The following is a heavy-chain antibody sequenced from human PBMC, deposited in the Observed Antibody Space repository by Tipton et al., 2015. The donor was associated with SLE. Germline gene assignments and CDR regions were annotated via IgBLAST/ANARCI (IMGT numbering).Heavy chain of an antibody. D-gene: IGHD3-3*01. V-gene: IGHV3-53*01. CDR3: ARGYYDFWSGTNYFDY. J-gene: IGHJ4*02. Sequence: SLRLSCAASGFTFSSYWMSWVRQAPGKGLEWVSVIYSGGSTYYADSVKGRFTIPRDNSKNTLYLQMNSLRAEDTAVYYCARGYYDFWSGTNYFDYWGQGTLVTVSS. CDR2: IYSGGST. CDR1: GFTFSSYW.